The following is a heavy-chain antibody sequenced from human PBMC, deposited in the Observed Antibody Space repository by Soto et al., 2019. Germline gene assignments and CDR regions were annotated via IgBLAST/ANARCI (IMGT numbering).Heavy chain of an antibody. D-gene: IGHD3-10*01. CDR3: AKCSRSGSYYPDYYYYYMDV. CDR1: GFTFSSYA. CDR2: ISGNGGST. J-gene: IGHJ6*03. Sequence: GGSLRLSCAASGFTFSSYAMSWVRQAPGKGLEWVSAISGNGGSTYYADSVKGRFTISRDNSKNTLYLQMNSLRAEDTAVYYCAKCSRSGSYYPDYYYYYMDVWGKGTTVTVSS. V-gene: IGHV3-23*01.